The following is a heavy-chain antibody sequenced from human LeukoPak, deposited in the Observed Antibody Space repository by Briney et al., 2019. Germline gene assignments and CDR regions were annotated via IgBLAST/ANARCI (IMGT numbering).Heavy chain of an antibody. CDR2: ISYDGSTK. V-gene: IGHV3-30*18. J-gene: IGHJ3*02. CDR3: AKDFGELLYGDSFDI. Sequence: GGSLRLSCAASGFTFSRYGIHWVRQAPGKWLEWVSAISYDGSTKYYADSVRGRFTISRDNSKNTLYLQMNSLRAEDTAVYYCAKDFGELLYGDSFDIWGQGTMVTVSS. CDR1: GFTFSRYG. D-gene: IGHD3-10*01.